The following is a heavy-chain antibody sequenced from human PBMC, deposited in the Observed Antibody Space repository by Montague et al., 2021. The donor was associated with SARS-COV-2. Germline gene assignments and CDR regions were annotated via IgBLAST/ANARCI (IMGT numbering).Heavy chain of an antibody. CDR2: TYYRSKWYS. CDR1: GDSVSSNSVA. CDR3: VRYSGWFHFDF. Sequence: CAISGDSVSSNSVAWSWLRQSPSRGLEWLGRTYYRSKWYSDYAPSVRGRLTVNPDASENEFSLELNYVTPEDTAVYYCVRYSGWFHFDFWGQGTLVTVS. V-gene: IGHV6-1*01. D-gene: IGHD6-19*01. J-gene: IGHJ4*02.